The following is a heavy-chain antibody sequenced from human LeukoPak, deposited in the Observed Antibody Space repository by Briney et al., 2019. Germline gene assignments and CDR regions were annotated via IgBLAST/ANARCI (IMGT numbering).Heavy chain of an antibody. CDR3: AKGRWLVDY. D-gene: IGHD6-19*01. Sequence: GGSLRLSCAPSGFSFSNYGMHWVRQAPGKGLEWVAYTRYDGSHKDYADSVKGRFTSSRDNSENTLYLQMDSLRAEDTAVYYCAKGRWLVDYWGRGTLVTVSS. J-gene: IGHJ4*02. CDR2: TRYDGSHK. V-gene: IGHV3-30*02. CDR1: GFSFSNYG.